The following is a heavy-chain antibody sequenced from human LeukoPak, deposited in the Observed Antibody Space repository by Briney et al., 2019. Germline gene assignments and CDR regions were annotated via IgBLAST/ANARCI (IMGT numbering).Heavy chain of an antibody. CDR2: ISSSGSST. J-gene: IGHJ4*02. V-gene: IGHV3-11*01. CDR3: ARARGAGPGAHFDY. CDR1: GFTFSGDY. D-gene: IGHD3-10*01. Sequence: GGSLRLSCAASGFTFSGDYMSWIRQAPGKVLEWVSYISSSGSSTAYADSVKGRFTISRDNAKNSLFLQMNSLRAEDTAVYYCARARGAGPGAHFDYWGQGTPVTVSS.